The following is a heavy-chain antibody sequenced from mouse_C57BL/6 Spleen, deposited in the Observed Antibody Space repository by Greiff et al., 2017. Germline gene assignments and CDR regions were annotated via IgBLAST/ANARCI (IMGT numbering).Heavy chain of an antibody. CDR1: GYSITSGYY. D-gene: IGHD2-4*01. CDR3: ARYDYGDY. V-gene: IGHV3-6*01. CDR2: ISYDGSN. Sequence: EVQLVESGPGLVKPSQSLSLTCSVTGYSITSGYYWNWIRQFPGNKLEWMGYISYDGSNNYNPSLKNRISITRDTSKNQFFLKLNSVTTEDTATYYCARYDYGDYWGQGTTLTVSS. J-gene: IGHJ2*01.